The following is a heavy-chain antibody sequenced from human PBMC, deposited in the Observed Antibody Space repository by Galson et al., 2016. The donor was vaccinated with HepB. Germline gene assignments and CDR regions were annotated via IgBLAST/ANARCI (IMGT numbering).Heavy chain of an antibody. CDR3: ARSPSMSGYGYYDY. CDR2: ISAYNHNT. J-gene: IGHJ4*02. CDR1: GYTFTSYS. Sequence: SVKVSCKASGYTFTSYSISWVRQAPGQGLEWMGWISAYNHNTHYAQNLQDRVTLTTESSTSTAYMELRSLRSDDTAVYYCARSPSMSGYGYYDYWGQGTLVTVSS. V-gene: IGHV1-18*01. D-gene: IGHD2/OR15-2a*01.